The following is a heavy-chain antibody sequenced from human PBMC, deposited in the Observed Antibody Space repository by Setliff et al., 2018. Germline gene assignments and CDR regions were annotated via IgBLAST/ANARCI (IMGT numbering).Heavy chain of an antibody. CDR1: GGSIRSGGYY. CDR3: ARVSPYYYDSSGSGAFDI. CDR2: IYYSGST. D-gene: IGHD3-22*01. J-gene: IGHJ3*02. Sequence: LSLTCTVSGGSIRSGGYYWSWIRQHPGKGLEWIGYIYYSGSTYYNPSLKSRVTISVDTSKNQFSLKLSSVTAADTAVYYCARVSPYYYDSSGSGAFDIWGQGTMVTVSS. V-gene: IGHV4-31*03.